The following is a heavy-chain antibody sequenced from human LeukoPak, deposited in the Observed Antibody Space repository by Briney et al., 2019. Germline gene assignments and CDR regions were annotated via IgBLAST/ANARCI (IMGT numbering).Heavy chain of an antibody. CDR1: GYTFTPYW. V-gene: IGHV3-74*01. D-gene: IGHD3-10*01. CDR2: ISGDGSTI. J-gene: IGHJ3*02. Sequence: GGSLRLSCAASGYTFTPYWMHWVRQAPGKGLVWVSHISGDGSTIVYAHSVKGRFTISRDNAKNTLFLQMDRLRAEDTAVYYCARDRGTPDSFNSWGQGTVVTVSS. CDR3: ARDRGTPDSFNS.